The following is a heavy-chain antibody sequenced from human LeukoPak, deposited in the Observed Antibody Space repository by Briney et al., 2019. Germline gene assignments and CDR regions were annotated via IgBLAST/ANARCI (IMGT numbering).Heavy chain of an antibody. CDR1: GFTFDDYA. D-gene: IGHD6-13*01. CDR2: ISWNSGSI. CDR3: AKARSSWTTNSFDY. Sequence: GGSLRLPCAASGFTFDDYAMHWVRQAPGKGLEWVSGISWNSGSIGYADSVKGRFTISRDNAKNSLYLQMNSLRAEDTALYYCAKARSSWTTNSFDYWGQGTLVTVSS. V-gene: IGHV3-9*01. J-gene: IGHJ4*02.